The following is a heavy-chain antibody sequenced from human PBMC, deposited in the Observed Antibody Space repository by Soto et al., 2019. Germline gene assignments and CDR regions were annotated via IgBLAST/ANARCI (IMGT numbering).Heavy chain of an antibody. V-gene: IGHV4-31*02. Sequence: WTWTRQHPERGLECIGYIYYSGSTFYNPSLKSRVTISVDTSKNQFSLKLSSVTAADTAVYYCARDGSYRGWVDPWGQGTLVTVSS. CDR3: ARDGSYRGWVDP. J-gene: IGHJ5*02. CDR2: IYYSGST. D-gene: IGHD1-26*01.